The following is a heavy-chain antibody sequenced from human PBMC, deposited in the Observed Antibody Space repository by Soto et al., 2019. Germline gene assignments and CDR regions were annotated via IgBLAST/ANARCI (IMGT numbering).Heavy chain of an antibody. CDR2: ISSSSSYI. D-gene: IGHD6-19*01. CDR3: APIAVAAPIDY. V-gene: IGHV3-21*01. Sequence: GGSLRLSCAASGFTFSSYSMNCVRQAPGKGLEWVSSISSSSSYIYYADSVKGRFTISRDNAKNSLYLQMNSLRAEDTAVYYCAPIAVAAPIDYWGQGTLVTVSS. J-gene: IGHJ4*02. CDR1: GFTFSSYS.